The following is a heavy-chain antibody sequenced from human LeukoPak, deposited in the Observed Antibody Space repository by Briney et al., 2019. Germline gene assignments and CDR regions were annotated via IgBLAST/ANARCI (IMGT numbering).Heavy chain of an antibody. V-gene: IGHV3-33*01. Sequence: GGSLRLSCAASGFTFRSYGMHWVRQAPGKGLEWVAVIWYDGSNKYYADSVKGRFTISRDNSKNTLYLQMNSLRAEDTAVYYCARLSSAGTRGPYYYYGMDVWGQGTTVTVSS. D-gene: IGHD6-13*01. CDR1: GFTFRSYG. CDR2: IWYDGSNK. CDR3: ARLSSAGTRGPYYYYGMDV. J-gene: IGHJ6*02.